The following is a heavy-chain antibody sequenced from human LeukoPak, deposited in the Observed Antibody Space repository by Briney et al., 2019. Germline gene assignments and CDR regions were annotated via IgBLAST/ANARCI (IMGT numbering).Heavy chain of an antibody. J-gene: IGHJ4*02. CDR1: GFTFDDYA. V-gene: IGHV3-9*01. CDR2: ISWNSGSI. CDR3: ARSQQQLADY. Sequence: GGPLRLSCAASGFTFDDYAMHWVRQAPGKGLEWVSGISWNSGSIGYADSVKGRFTISRDNAKNSLYLQMNSLRAEDTAVYYCARSQQQLADYWGQGTLVTVSS. D-gene: IGHD6-13*01.